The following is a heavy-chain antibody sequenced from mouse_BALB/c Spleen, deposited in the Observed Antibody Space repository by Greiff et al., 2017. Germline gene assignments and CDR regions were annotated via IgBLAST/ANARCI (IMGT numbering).Heavy chain of an antibody. CDR2: IYPGDGDT. Sequence: VKLMESGAELVRPGSSVKISCKASGYAFSSYWMNWVKQRPGQGLEWIGQIYPGDGDTNYNGKFKGKATLTADKSSSTAYMQLSSLTSEDSAVYFCANYYGSSYDPHFDYWGQGTTLTVSS. J-gene: IGHJ2*01. V-gene: IGHV1-80*01. D-gene: IGHD1-1*01. CDR3: ANYYGSSYDPHFDY. CDR1: GYAFSSYW.